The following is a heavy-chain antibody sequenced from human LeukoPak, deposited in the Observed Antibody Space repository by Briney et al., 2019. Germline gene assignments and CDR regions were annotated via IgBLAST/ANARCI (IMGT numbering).Heavy chain of an antibody. J-gene: IGHJ4*02. Sequence: SETPSLTCSVSGASISSYYWSWIRQPPGKGLEWIAYIYYTGSTNYNPSLKSRVTISLDTSKNQFSLMVNSVTTTDTAVYYCARKRGYYGSGSFDYWGQGNPVTVSS. D-gene: IGHD3-10*01. CDR2: IYYTGST. V-gene: IGHV4-59*01. CDR1: GASISSYY. CDR3: ARKRGYYGSGSFDY.